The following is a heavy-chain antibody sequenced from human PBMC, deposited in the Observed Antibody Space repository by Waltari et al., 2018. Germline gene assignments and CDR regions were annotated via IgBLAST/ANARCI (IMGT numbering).Heavy chain of an antibody. CDR2: INTDGSIT. D-gene: IGHD6-19*01. V-gene: IGHV3-74*01. Sequence: EVQLVESGGGLVQPGASLRLSCAASGFIFSSYWMHWVRQAPGKGLVSVSNINTDGSITRYADSVKGRFTISRDNAENTLFLQMHSLRAEDTAVYYCVMYSSSFLGDCWGQGTLVTVSS. CDR3: VMYSSSFLGDC. J-gene: IGHJ4*02. CDR1: GFIFSSYW.